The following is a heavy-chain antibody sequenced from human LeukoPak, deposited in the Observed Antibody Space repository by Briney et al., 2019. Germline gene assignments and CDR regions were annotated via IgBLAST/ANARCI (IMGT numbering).Heavy chain of an antibody. CDR2: ISSSGAVT. D-gene: IGHD3-22*01. J-gene: IGHJ5*02. Sequence: GGSLRLSCAASEFTFTNYAMSWACQAPGEGLEWVSAISSSGAVTSYANSVRGRFTISRDNSKDTVYLQMNSLTAEDTAIYYCARNRHDSARLPFDPWGQGTLVTVSS. CDR1: EFTFTNYA. CDR3: ARNRHDSARLPFDP. V-gene: IGHV3-23*01.